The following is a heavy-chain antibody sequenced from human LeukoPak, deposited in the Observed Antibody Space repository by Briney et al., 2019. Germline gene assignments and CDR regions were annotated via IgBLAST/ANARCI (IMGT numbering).Heavy chain of an antibody. D-gene: IGHD3-10*01. J-gene: IGHJ5*02. CDR1: GGSISSYY. CDR2: IYTSGST. CDR3: ARDLRIYYGSGSYYNGNWFDP. Sequence: SETLSLTCTVSGGSISSYYWSWIRQPAGKGLEWIGRIYTSGSTNYNPSLKSRVTMSVDTSKNQFSLKLSSVTAADTAVYYCARDLRIYYGSGSYYNGNWFDPWGQGTLVTVSS. V-gene: IGHV4-4*07.